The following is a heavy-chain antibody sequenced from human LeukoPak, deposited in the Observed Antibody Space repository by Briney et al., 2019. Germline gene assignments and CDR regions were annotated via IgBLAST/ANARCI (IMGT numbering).Heavy chain of an antibody. CDR1: GYSISSGYY. Sequence: SETLSLTCTVSGYSISSGYYWGWIRQPPGKGLEWIGNIYHSGSTYNNPSLKSRVTISEDTSKNQFSLKLSSVTAADTAVYYCARGAAVAGGDFDYWGQGTLVTVSS. D-gene: IGHD6-19*01. CDR2: IYHSGST. CDR3: ARGAAVAGGDFDY. J-gene: IGHJ4*02. V-gene: IGHV4-38-2*02.